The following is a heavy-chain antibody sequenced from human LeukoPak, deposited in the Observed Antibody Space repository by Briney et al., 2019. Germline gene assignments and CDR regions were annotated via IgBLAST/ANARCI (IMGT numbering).Heavy chain of an antibody. CDR2: IIPIFGTA. V-gene: IGHV1-69*13. Sequence: SVTVSCTASGGTFSSYAISWVRQAPGQGLEWMGGIIPIFGTANYAQKFQGRVTITADESTSTAYMELSSLRSEDTAVYYCARSEDSSGWEAYYFDYWGQGTLVTVSS. J-gene: IGHJ4*02. CDR3: ARSEDSSGWEAYYFDY. CDR1: GGTFSSYA. D-gene: IGHD6-19*01.